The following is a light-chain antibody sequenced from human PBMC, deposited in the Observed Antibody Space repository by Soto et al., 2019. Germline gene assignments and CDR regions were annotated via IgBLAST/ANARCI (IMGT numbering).Light chain of an antibody. J-gene: IGKJ1*01. CDR2: GAS. Sequence: EIVMTQSPATLSVSPGGRATLSCRASQSISDTLAWYQQKPGQAPRLLIYGASRRATGFQARFSGSGSGTDSTLTISIMQSEDFAVDYCQQYGRSPTCVQGTKVHIK. CDR1: QSISDT. CDR3: QQYGRSPT. V-gene: IGKV3-15*01.